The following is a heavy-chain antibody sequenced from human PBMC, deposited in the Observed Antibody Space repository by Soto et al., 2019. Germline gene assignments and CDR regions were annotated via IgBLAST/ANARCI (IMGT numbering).Heavy chain of an antibody. CDR2: IRNKARSYTT. CDR3: TSPLNGDNYGFDY. CDR1: GLIFSDHY. J-gene: IGHJ4*02. D-gene: IGHD5-18*01. V-gene: IGHV3-72*01. Sequence: EVQLVESGGGLVQPGGSLRLSCAASGLIFSDHYMDWVRRAPGKGLQWVGRIRNKARSYTTEYAASVKGRFTISRDDSKNSMFLQMNGLNTGDTAVYHCTSPLNGDNYGFDYWGPGTLVTVSS.